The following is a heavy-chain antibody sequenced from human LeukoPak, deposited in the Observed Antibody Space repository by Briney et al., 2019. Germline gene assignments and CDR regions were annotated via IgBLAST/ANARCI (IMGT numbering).Heavy chain of an antibody. CDR2: ISSSSSHI. D-gene: IGHD3-10*01. CDR3: ARGSGLFGY. CDR1: GFTFSSYS. V-gene: IGHV3-21*01. Sequence: GGSLRLSCAASGFTFSSYSMNWVRQAPGKGLEWVSSISSSSSHIYYADSVKGRFTISRDNAKNSLYLQMNSLRAEDTAVYYCARGSGLFGYWGQGTLVTVSS. J-gene: IGHJ4*02.